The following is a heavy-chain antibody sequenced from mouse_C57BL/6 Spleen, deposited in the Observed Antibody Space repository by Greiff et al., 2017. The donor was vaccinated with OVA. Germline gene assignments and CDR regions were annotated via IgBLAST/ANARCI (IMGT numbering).Heavy chain of an antibody. D-gene: IGHD1-1*01. V-gene: IGHV1-15*01. CDR1: GYTFTDYE. J-gene: IGHJ4*01. Sequence: VKLMESGAELVRPGASVTLSCKASGYTFTDYEMHWVKQTPVHGLEWIGAIDPETGGTAYNQKFKGKAILTADKSSSTAYMELRSLTSEDSAVYYCTRYNYGSRMDYWGQGTSVTVSS. CDR2: IDPETGGT. CDR3: TRYNYGSRMDY.